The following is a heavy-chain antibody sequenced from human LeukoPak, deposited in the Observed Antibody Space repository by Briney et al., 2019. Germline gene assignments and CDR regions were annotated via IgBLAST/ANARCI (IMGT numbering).Heavy chain of an antibody. J-gene: IGHJ4*02. V-gene: IGHV3-21*01. Sequence: GGSLRLSCAASGFTFSSYSMNWVRQAPGKGLEWVSSISSSSSYIYYADSVKGRFTISRDNAKNTLYLHMNSLRAEDTAIYYCARALGSVADFWGQGTMVTVSS. CDR1: GFTFSSYS. CDR2: ISSSSSYI. CDR3: ARALGSVADF. D-gene: IGHD6-6*01.